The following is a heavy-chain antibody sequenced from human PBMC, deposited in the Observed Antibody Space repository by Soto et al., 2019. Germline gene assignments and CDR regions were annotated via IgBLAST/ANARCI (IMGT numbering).Heavy chain of an antibody. V-gene: IGHV1-69*02. D-gene: IGHD6-19*01. CDR2: IIPILGIA. CDR1: GGTFSSYT. J-gene: IGHJ4*02. CDR3: ASGPSYSSGWLL. Sequence: QVQLVQSGAEVKKPGSSVKVSCKASGGTFSSYTISWVRQAPGQGLEWMGRIIPILGIANYAQKFQGRVTITADKSTSTAYMELSSLRSEDTAVYYCASGPSYSSGWLLWGQGTLVTVSS.